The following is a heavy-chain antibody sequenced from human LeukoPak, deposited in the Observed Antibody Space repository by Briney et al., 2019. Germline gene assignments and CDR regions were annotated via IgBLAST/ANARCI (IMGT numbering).Heavy chain of an antibody. D-gene: IGHD3/OR15-3a*01. CDR3: AKSFGLHSANVRYAFDV. J-gene: IGHJ3*01. CDR1: GFTFTNYA. V-gene: IGHV3-23*01. CDR2: ISGSGDRK. Sequence: GGSLRLSCAASGFTFTNYAMNWVRQAPGKGLEWVSVISGSGDRKFYADSVRGRFNISRDNSKNTLYVQMNRLRAEDTAVYYCAKSFGLHSANVRYAFDVWGQGTMVTVSS.